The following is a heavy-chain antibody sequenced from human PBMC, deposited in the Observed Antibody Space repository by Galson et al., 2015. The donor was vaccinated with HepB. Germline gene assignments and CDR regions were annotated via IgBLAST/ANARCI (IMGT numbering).Heavy chain of an antibody. CDR2: ISSSSSYI. J-gene: IGHJ4*02. D-gene: IGHD3-22*01. V-gene: IGHV3-21*01. Sequence: SLRLSCAASGFTFSSYSMNWVRQAPGKGLEWVSSISSSSSYIYYADSVKGRFTISRDNAKNSLYLQMNSLRAEDTAVYYCARILSRYKDSSGYYPRETTDYWGQGTLVTVSS. CDR1: GFTFSSYS. CDR3: ARILSRYKDSSGYYPRETTDY.